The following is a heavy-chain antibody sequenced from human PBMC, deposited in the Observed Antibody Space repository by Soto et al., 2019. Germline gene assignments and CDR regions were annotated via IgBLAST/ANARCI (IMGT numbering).Heavy chain of an antibody. Sequence: PDTRSQACIASCAPKSSYYRIPLRQPPGKGLEWIGYIYYTGSTNSNLSLKSRATISLDTSKNQFSLRLTSVTAADTAVYYCARASGCSDDSCAFDPWGQGSLVTVS. J-gene: IGHJ5*02. CDR2: IYYTGST. CDR3: ARASGCSDDSCAFDP. D-gene: IGHD2-15*01. V-gene: IGHV4-59*07. CDR1: CAPKSSYY.